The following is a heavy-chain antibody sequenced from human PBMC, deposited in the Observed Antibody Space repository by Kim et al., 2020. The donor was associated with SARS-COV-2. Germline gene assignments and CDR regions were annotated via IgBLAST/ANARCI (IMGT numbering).Heavy chain of an antibody. V-gene: IGHV1-18*04. CDR2: ISGYNGKT. CDR1: GYTFTSYG. Sequence: ASVKVSCKASGYTFTSYGISWVRQAPGQGLEWMGWISGYNGKTNYAQKLQGRVTMTTDTSTSTAYMELRSLRSDDTAVYYCAGVGQWELLPFYYYGMDVWGQGSTVTVSS. CDR3: AGVGQWELLPFYYYGMDV. D-gene: IGHD1-26*01. J-gene: IGHJ6*02.